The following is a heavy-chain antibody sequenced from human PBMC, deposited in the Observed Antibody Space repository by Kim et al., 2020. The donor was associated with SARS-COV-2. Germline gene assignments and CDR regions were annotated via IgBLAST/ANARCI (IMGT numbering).Heavy chain of an antibody. J-gene: IGHJ6*02. V-gene: IGHV6-1*01. Sequence: VKSRITINPDTSKNQFSLQLNSVTPEDTAVYYCAREGHCSSTSCFYGMDVWGQGTTVTVSS. D-gene: IGHD2-2*01. CDR3: AREGHCSSTSCFYGMDV.